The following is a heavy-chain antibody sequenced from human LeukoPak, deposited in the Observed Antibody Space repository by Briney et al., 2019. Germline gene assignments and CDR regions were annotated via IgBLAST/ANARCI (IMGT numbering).Heavy chain of an antibody. Sequence: SGGSLRLSCAASGLTFNYYGMNWVRQAPGKGLEWVAGIWHDGSKEYYTDSLKGRVTISRDNSKKTMYVQISSLRAEDTAVYYCARDGDTSGHFSWFDSWGQGTLVTVSS. J-gene: IGHJ5*01. CDR1: GLTFNYYG. V-gene: IGHV3-33*01. D-gene: IGHD3-22*01. CDR2: IWHDGSKE. CDR3: ARDGDTSGHFSWFDS.